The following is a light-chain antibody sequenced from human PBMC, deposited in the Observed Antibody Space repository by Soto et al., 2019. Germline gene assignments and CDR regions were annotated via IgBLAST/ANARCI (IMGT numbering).Light chain of an antibody. Sequence: EIVITQSPATLSLSPGERATLSCRASQTIDNTLAWYQRKPGQAPRLLIYDASTRATGVPARFSGSGSGTDFTLTISSLQSEDFAVYYCQQDNDWPYTFGQGTKVDIK. CDR3: QQDNDWPYT. V-gene: IGKV3-15*01. CDR1: QTIDNT. J-gene: IGKJ2*01. CDR2: DAS.